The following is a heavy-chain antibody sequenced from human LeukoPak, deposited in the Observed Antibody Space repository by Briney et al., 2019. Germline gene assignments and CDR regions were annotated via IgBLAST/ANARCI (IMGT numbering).Heavy chain of an antibody. V-gene: IGHV1-8*01. CDR3: ARVGLDIVVAPAASDNWFDP. Sequence: ASVKVSCKASGYTFTSYDINWVRQATGQGLEWMGWMNPNSGNTGYAQKCQGRVTMNRKTSISTAYMEMSSMRSEHTAVYYCARVGLDIVVAPAASDNWFDPWGQGTLVTVSS. CDR2: MNPNSGNT. CDR1: GYTFTSYD. D-gene: IGHD2-2*03. J-gene: IGHJ5*02.